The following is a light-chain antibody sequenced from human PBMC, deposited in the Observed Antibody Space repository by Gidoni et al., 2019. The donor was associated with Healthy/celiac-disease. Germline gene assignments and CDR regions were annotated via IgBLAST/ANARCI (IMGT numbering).Light chain of an antibody. V-gene: IGKV3-15*01. CDR1: QSVSSN. CDR3: QQYNNWLT. Sequence: DIVMTQSPATLSVSPGETATISCRASQSVSSNLAWYQQKPGQDPRLLIYGPSTRATGIPARFSGSGSGTEFTITISSLQSEDFAVYYCQQYNNWLTFGGGTKVEIK. J-gene: IGKJ4*01. CDR2: GPS.